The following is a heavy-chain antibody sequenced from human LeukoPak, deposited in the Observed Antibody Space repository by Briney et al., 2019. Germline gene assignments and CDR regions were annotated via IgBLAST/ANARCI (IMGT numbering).Heavy chain of an antibody. CDR1: GFTFSSYS. Sequence: PGGSLRLSCAASGFTFSSYSMNWVRQAPGKGLEWVSSISSSSSYIYYADSVKGRFTISRDNAKNSLYLQMNSLRAEDTAEYYCASSVYCSGGSCYSGNWFDPWGQGTLVTVSS. CDR3: ASSVYCSGGSCYSGNWFDP. J-gene: IGHJ5*02. V-gene: IGHV3-21*01. D-gene: IGHD2-15*01. CDR2: ISSSSSYI.